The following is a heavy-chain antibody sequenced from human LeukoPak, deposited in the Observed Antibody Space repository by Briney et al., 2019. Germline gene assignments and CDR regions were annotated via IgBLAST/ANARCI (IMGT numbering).Heavy chain of an antibody. CDR3: ARVAFFNNWNYGWWFDP. CDR1: GGTFSSYA. J-gene: IGHJ5*02. D-gene: IGHD1-7*01. CDR2: ITPIFGTA. Sequence: ASVKVSCKASGGTFSSYAISWVRQAPGQGLEWMGGITPIFGTANYAQKFQGRVTITTDESTSTAYMELSSLRSEDTAVYYCARVAFFNNWNYGWWFDPWGQGTLVTVSS. V-gene: IGHV1-69*05.